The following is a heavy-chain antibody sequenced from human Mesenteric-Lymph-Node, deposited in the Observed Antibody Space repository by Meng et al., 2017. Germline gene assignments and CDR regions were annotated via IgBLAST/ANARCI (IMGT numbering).Heavy chain of an antibody. CDR3: ASAPYSASLSISRPPDYYYGMDV. V-gene: IGHV3-21*01. J-gene: IGHJ6*02. CDR2: ISSSSSYI. Sequence: GGSLRLSCAASGFTFSSYSMNWVRQAPGKGLEWVSSISSSSSYIYYADSVKGRFTISRDNAKNSLYLQMNSLRAEDTAVYYCASAPYSASLSISRPPDYYYGMDVWGQGTTVTVSS. CDR1: GFTFSSYS. D-gene: IGHD5-12*01.